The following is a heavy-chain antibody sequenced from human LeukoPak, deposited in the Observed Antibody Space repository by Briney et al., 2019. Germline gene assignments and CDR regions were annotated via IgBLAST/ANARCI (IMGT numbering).Heavy chain of an antibody. CDR2: LSGSGGST. V-gene: IGHV3-23*01. Sequence: GGSLRLSWAASGFTFSSYAMTWVRQAPGKGLEWVSVLSGSGGSTYYADSVKGRFTISRDNSKNTLYLQMNSLRAEDTAIYYCAKRPYWDYWSGYHIDFWGLGTLVTVSS. CDR1: GFTFSSYA. J-gene: IGHJ4*02. D-gene: IGHD3-3*01. CDR3: AKRPYWDYWSGYHIDF.